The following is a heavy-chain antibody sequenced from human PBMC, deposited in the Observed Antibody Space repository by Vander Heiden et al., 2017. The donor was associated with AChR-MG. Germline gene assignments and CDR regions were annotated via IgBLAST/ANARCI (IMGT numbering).Heavy chain of an antibody. CDR2: IYYSGST. D-gene: IGHD3-22*01. Sequence: QLQLQESGPGLVKPSETLSLTCTVSGGSISSSSFYWGWIRQPPGKGLEWIGIIYYSGSTYYYPSLKSRVTISVDTSKNHFSLKLSSVTAADTAVYYCARHRNYYDSSGVGGYYYYYMDVWGKGTTVTVSS. V-gene: IGHV4-39*01. J-gene: IGHJ6*03. CDR3: ARHRNYYDSSGVGGYYYYYMDV. CDR1: GGSISSSSFY.